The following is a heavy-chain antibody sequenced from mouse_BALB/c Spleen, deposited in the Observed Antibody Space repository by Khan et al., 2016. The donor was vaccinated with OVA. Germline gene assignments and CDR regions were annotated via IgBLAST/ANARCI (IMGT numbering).Heavy chain of an antibody. V-gene: IGHV1-76*01. J-gene: IGHJ2*01. Sequence: VQLKESGAELVRPGASVKLSCRTSGYIFTNYWIHWVKQRSGQGPEWIARIYPGTDNTYYTEKLKDKATLTADRSSSTAYMHNSSVNSEDSAVYFCEREGSLYYFVYWGQGTTLTVSS. CDR3: EREGSLYYFVY. CDR1: GYIFTNYW. CDR2: IYPGTDNT.